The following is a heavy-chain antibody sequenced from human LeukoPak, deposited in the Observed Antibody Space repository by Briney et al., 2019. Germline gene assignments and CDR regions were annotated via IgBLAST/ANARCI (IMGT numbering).Heavy chain of an antibody. D-gene: IGHD3-22*01. J-gene: IGHJ4*02. V-gene: IGHV1-69*13. CDR1: GGTFSSYA. CDR2: IIPIFGTA. Sequence: GASVKVSCKASGGTFSSYAISWVRQAPGQGLEWMGGIIPIFGTANYAQKFQGRVTITADESTSTAYMELSSLRSEDTAVYYCASWDGDYYDSSGYSFDYWGQGTLVTVSS. CDR3: ASWDGDYYDSSGYSFDY.